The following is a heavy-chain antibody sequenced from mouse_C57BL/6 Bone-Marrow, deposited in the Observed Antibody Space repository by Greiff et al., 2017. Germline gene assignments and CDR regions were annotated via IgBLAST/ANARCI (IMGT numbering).Heavy chain of an antibody. CDR2: IYPGNSDT. CDR3: TRSDHYYGSSFRFYAMDY. CDR1: GYTCTSYW. D-gene: IGHD1-1*01. J-gene: IGHJ4*01. V-gene: IGHV1-5*01. Sequence: VQLQQSGPVLARPGASVKMSCKTSGYTCTSYWMHWVKQRPGQGLEWIGAIYPGNSDTSYNQKLQGKAKLTAVTSASTAYMELSRLTHEDSAVYYCTRSDHYYGSSFRFYAMDYWGQGTSVTVSS.